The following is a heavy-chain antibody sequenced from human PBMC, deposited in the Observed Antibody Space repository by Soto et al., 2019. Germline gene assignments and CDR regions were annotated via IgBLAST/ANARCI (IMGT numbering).Heavy chain of an antibody. D-gene: IGHD1-1*01. J-gene: IGHJ6*02. Sequence: ASVKVSCKASGYTFTGYYMHWVRQAPGQGLEWMGWINPNSGGTNYAQKFQGWVTMTRDTSISTAYMELSRLRSDDTAVYYCARGASGHPLRYVYYYYGMDVWGQGTTVTVSS. V-gene: IGHV1-2*04. CDR2: INPNSGGT. CDR3: ARGASGHPLRYVYYYYGMDV. CDR1: GYTFTGYY.